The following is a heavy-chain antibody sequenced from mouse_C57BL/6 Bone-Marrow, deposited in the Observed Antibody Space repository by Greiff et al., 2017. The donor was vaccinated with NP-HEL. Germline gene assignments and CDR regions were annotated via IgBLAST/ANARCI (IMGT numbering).Heavy chain of an antibody. CDR1: GYTFTSYG. CDR3: ARDTMITTSWYFDY. CDR2: IYPRSGNT. D-gene: IGHD2-4*01. Sequence: VQLQQSGAELARPGASVKLSCKASGYTFTSYGISWVKQRTGQGLEWIGEIYPRSGNTYYNEKFKGKATLTADKSSSTAYMELRSLTSEDSAVYFCARDTMITTSWYFDYWGQGTTLTVSS. J-gene: IGHJ2*01. V-gene: IGHV1-81*01.